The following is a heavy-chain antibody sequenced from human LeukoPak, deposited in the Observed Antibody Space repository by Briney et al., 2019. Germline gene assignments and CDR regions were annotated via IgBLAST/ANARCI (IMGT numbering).Heavy chain of an antibody. Sequence: GGSLRLSCAASGFTFSKFGMSWVRQSPGKGLEWVSAISGSGGSTFYADSVKGRLTISRDNAKNTLYLQMNSLRAEDTAVYYCVRATAVAFDYWGQGTLVTVSS. CDR2: ISGSGGST. CDR3: VRATAVAFDY. J-gene: IGHJ4*02. CDR1: GFTFSKFG. V-gene: IGHV3-23*01. D-gene: IGHD4-23*01.